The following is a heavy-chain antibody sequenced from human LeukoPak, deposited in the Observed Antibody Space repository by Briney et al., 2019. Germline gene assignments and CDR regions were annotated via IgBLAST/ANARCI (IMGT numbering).Heavy chain of an antibody. CDR3: ARQAYYYDSSGYSYYFDY. J-gene: IGHJ4*02. V-gene: IGHV5-51*01. D-gene: IGHD3-22*01. CDR2: IYPGDSDT. CDR1: GYSFTSYW. Sequence: GESLKISCKGSGYSFTSYWIGWVRQMPGKGLEWMGIIYPGDSDTRYSPPFQGQVTISADKSISTAYLQWSSLKASDTAMYYCARQAYYYDSSGYSYYFDYWGQGTLVTVSS.